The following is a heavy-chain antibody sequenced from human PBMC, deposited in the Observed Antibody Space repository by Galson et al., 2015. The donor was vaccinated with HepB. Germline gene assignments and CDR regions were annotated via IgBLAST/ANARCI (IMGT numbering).Heavy chain of an antibody. CDR1: GYTFNNYI. CDR2: ITAYNGNT. J-gene: IGHJ4*02. Sequence: SVKVSCKASGYTFNNYIIAWVRQAPGQGLEWLGLITAYNGNTDYAQKLQGRVTMTTDTSTSTAYMELRSLRSDDTAVYYCARDRYSSSPPDYWGQGTLVTVSS. CDR3: ARDRYSSSPPDY. D-gene: IGHD6-19*01. V-gene: IGHV1-18*01.